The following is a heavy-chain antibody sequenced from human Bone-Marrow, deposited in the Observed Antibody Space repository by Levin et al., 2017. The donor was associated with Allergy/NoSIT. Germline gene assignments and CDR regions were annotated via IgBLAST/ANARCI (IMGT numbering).Heavy chain of an antibody. CDR1: GGSFSGYY. J-gene: IGHJ4*02. V-gene: IGHV4-34*01. CDR2: INHSGST. Sequence: SETLSLTCAVYGGSFSGYYWSWIRQPPGKGLEWIGEINHSGSTNYNPSLKSRVTISVDTSKNQFSLKLSSVTAADTAVYYCARIEDPTVTTSNVDYWGQGTLVTVSS. D-gene: IGHD4-17*01. CDR3: ARIEDPTVTTSNVDY.